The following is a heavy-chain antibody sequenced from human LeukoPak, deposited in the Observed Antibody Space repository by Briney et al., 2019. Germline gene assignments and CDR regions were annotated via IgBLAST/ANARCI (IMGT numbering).Heavy chain of an antibody. V-gene: IGHV3-30*18. D-gene: IGHD3-10*01. Sequence: GGSLRLSCAASGFTFSSYGMHWVRQAPGKGLEWVAVISYDGSNKYYADSVKGRFTISRDNSKNTLYLQMNSLRAEDTAVYYCAKDSNYGSGYTDYWGQGTLVTVSP. CDR1: GFTFSSYG. CDR2: ISYDGSNK. J-gene: IGHJ4*02. CDR3: AKDSNYGSGYTDY.